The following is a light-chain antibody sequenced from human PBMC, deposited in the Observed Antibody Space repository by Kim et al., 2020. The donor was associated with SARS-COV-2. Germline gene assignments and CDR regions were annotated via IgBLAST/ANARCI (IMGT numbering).Light chain of an antibody. CDR2: GST. CDR1: ISNLGASFG. J-gene: IGLJ1*01. V-gene: IGLV1-40*01. Sequence: RRAVACTGSISNLGASFGVHWYRQLRGAPPQLIIYGSTNRPSGVPDRFSGSKSGTSASLAITGLQAEDEADYYCQSYDSNLSAYVFGTGTKVTVL. CDR3: QSYDSNLSAYV.